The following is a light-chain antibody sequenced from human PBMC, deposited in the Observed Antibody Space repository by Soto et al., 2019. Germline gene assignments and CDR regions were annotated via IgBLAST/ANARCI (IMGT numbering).Light chain of an antibody. Sequence: DVQLTQSPSFLSASVGERITISCRTRNGITSYLAWYQQKPGMAPKPLIYAASYLESGVPSRFSGSGSGTEFSLTISSLQPEDFATYYCQQLMTYPITFGQGTRLEIK. CDR1: NGITSY. J-gene: IGKJ5*01. CDR3: QQLMTYPIT. V-gene: IGKV1-9*01. CDR2: AAS.